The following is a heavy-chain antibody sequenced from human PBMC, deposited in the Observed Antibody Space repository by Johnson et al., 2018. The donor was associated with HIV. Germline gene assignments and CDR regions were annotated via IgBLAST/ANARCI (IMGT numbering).Heavy chain of an antibody. J-gene: IGHJ3*02. Sequence: VQLVESGGGLVQPGGSLRLSCAASGFTFSSYWMSWVRQAPGKGLEWVANLKQDGSEKYYVDSVKGRFTTSRDNEKNSLYLQMNSLRAEDTAVYYCARDRLAAADPDAFDIWGQGTMVTVSS. D-gene: IGHD6-13*01. CDR3: ARDRLAAADPDAFDI. CDR1: GFTFSSYW. V-gene: IGHV3-7*05. CDR2: LKQDGSEK.